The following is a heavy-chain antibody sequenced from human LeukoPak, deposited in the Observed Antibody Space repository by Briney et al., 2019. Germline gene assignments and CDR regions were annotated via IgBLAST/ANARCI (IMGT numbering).Heavy chain of an antibody. CDR1: GGSFSGYY. D-gene: IGHD3-16*02. Sequence: PSETLSLTCAVYGGSFSGYYWSWIRQPPGKGLEWIGEINRSGSTNYNPSLKSRVTISVDTSKNQFSLKLSSVTAADTGVYYCARRDYVWGSYRPFDYWGQGTLVTVSS. V-gene: IGHV4-34*01. J-gene: IGHJ4*02. CDR2: INRSGST. CDR3: ARRDYVWGSYRPFDY.